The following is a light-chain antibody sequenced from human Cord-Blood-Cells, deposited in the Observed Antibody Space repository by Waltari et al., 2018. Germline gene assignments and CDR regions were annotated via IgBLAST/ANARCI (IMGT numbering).Light chain of an antibody. CDR1: SRDVGSYNL. Sequence: QSALTQPASVSGSPGQSITISCTGTSRDVGSYNLVSWYQQHPGKAPKLMIYGGSKRPSGVSNRFSGSKSGNTASLTISGLQAEDEADYYCCSYAGSRVVFGGGTKLTVL. CDR2: GGS. CDR3: CSYAGSRVV. J-gene: IGLJ2*01. V-gene: IGLV2-23*01.